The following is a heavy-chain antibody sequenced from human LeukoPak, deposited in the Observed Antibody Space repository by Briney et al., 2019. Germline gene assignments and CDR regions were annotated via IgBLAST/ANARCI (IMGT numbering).Heavy chain of an antibody. D-gene: IGHD6-19*01. Sequence: ASVKVSCKASGYTFTRYDINWARQATGQGLEWMGWMNPNSGNTGYAQKFQGRVTMTRNTSISTAYMELSSLRSEDTAVYYCARGPYSSGWYDIYYYYYGMDVWGQGTTVTVSS. V-gene: IGHV1-8*01. CDR2: MNPNSGNT. CDR1: GYTFTRYD. CDR3: ARGPYSSGWYDIYYYYYGMDV. J-gene: IGHJ6*02.